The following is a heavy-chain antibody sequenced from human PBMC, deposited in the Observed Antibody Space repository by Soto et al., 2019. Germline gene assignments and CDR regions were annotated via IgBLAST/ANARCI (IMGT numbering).Heavy chain of an antibody. Sequence: ASVKVSCKTSGYTFINYGISWVRQAPGQGPEWMGWISPYNDDTKYAQKFQGRVTMTTDTSTRTAYMEMRSLRSDDTAIYYCATSIFGVVIGPYYFDYWGQGTLVTVSS. V-gene: IGHV1-18*01. CDR1: GYTFINYG. CDR3: ATSIFGVVIGPYYFDY. CDR2: ISPYNDDT. J-gene: IGHJ4*02. D-gene: IGHD3-3*01.